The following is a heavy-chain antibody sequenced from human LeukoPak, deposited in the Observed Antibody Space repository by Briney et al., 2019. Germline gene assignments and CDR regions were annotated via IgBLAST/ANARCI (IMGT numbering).Heavy chain of an antibody. CDR3: ARGWSKYSSSWFGY. J-gene: IGHJ4*02. CDR1: GYTFTGYY. CDR2: INPNSGGT. D-gene: IGHD6-13*01. V-gene: IGHV1-2*02. Sequence: GASVKVCCKASGYTFTGYYMHWVRQAPGQGLEWMGWINPNSGGTNYAQKFQGRVTMTRDTSISTAYMELSRLRSDDTAVYYCARGWSKYSSSWFGYWGQGTLVTVSS.